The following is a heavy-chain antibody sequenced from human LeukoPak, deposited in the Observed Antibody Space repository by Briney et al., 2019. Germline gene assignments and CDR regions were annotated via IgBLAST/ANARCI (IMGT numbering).Heavy chain of an antibody. CDR2: ISTNGGIT. CDR1: GFTFSSYA. J-gene: IGHJ4*02. D-gene: IGHD2-21*02. V-gene: IGHV3-64*01. CDR3: ARGKGIYCGGDCSALDY. Sequence: GGSLRLSCAVSGFTFSSYAMHWVRQAPGKGLEYVSDISTNGGITYYANSVKGRFTISRDNSKNALYLQMGSLTAEDMAVYYCARGKGIYCGGDCSALDYWGQGTLVTVSS.